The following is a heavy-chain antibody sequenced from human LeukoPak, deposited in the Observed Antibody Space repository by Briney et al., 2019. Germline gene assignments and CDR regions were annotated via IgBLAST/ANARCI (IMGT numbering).Heavy chain of an antibody. V-gene: IGHV1-2*02. CDR2: INPNSGGT. Sequence: ASVKVSCKASGYTFTGYYMHWVRQAPGQGLEWMGWINPNSGGTNYAQKFQGRVTMTRDTSISTAYMELSRLRSDDTAVYYCARDTPGFPRLRGGGPLNGFAPWGQGTLVTVSS. CDR3: ARDTPGFPRLRGGGPLNGFAP. J-gene: IGHJ5*02. D-gene: IGHD3-9*01. CDR1: GYTFTGYY.